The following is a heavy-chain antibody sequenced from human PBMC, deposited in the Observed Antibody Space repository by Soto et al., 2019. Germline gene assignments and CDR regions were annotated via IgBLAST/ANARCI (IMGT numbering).Heavy chain of an antibody. D-gene: IGHD4-17*01. CDR1: GFTFDDYA. CDR2: ISWNSGSI. Sequence: GGSLRLSCAASGFTFDDYAMHWVRQAPGKGLEWVSGISWNSGSIGYADSVKGRFTISRDNAKNSLYLQMNSLRAEDTALYYCAKDIYDYGDPPCFDYWGQGTLVTVSS. J-gene: IGHJ4*02. V-gene: IGHV3-9*01. CDR3: AKDIYDYGDPPCFDY.